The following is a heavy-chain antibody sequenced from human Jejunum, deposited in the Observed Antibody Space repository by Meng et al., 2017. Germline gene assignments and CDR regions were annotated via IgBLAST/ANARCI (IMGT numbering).Heavy chain of an antibody. Sequence: GESLKISCAPSGFTFSTYAMHWVRQAPGKGLEWVAVISFDGTDKYYTDSVEGRFTISRDNSKNTLSLQMNSLGGEDTAVYYCARGRREVHQYIYKWGQGTLVTVSS. J-gene: IGHJ4*02. D-gene: IGHD3-9*01. CDR3: ARGRREVHQYIYK. CDR2: ISFDGTDK. CDR1: GFTFSTYA. V-gene: IGHV3-30*10.